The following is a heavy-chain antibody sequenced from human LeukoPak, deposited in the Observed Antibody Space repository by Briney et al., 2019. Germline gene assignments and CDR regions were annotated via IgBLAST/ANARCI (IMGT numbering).Heavy chain of an antibody. J-gene: IGHJ4*02. Sequence: PGRSLRLSCAASGFTFSSYSMNWVRQAPGKGLEWVSSISSSSSYIYYADSVKGRFTISRDNAKNSLYLQMNSLRAEDTAVYYCARGKLERLYYFDYWGQGTLVTVSS. CDR1: GFTFSSYS. CDR2: ISSSSSYI. V-gene: IGHV3-21*01. D-gene: IGHD1-1*01. CDR3: ARGKLERLYYFDY.